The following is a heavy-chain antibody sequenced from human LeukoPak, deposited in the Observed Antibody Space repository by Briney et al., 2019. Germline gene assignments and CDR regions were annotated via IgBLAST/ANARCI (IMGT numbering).Heavy chain of an antibody. J-gene: IGHJ4*02. V-gene: IGHV4-59*01. CDR3: ARSTLAAAEFDY. CDR2: IYYSGST. CDR1: GGSISSYY. D-gene: IGHD6-13*01. Sequence: SETLSLTCTVSGGSISSYYWSWIRQPPGKGLEWIGYIYYSGSTNYNPSLKSRVTISVDTSKNQFSLKLSSVTAADTAVYYCARSTLAAAEFDYWGQGTLVTVSS.